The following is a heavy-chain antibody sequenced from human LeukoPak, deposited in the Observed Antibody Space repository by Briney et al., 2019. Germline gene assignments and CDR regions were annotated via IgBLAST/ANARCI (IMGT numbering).Heavy chain of an antibody. V-gene: IGHV3-30*04. CDR3: ARVDVDIVATMGNYYYYGMDV. D-gene: IGHD5-12*01. Sequence: GGSLRLSCAASGFTFSSYAMHWVRQAPGKGLEWVAVISYDGSNKYYADSVKGRFTISRDNSKNTLYLQMNSLRAEDTAVHYCARVDVDIVATMGNYYYYGMDVWGKGTTVTVSS. CDR2: ISYDGSNK. CDR1: GFTFSSYA. J-gene: IGHJ6*04.